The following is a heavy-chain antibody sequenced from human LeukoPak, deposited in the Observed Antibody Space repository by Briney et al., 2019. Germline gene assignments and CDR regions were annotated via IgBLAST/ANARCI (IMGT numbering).Heavy chain of an antibody. CDR1: GGSFSGYY. V-gene: IGHV4-34*01. Sequence: SETLSLTCAVYGGSFSGYYWSWIRQPPGKGLEWIGEINHSGSTNYNPSLKSRVTISVDTSKNQFSLKLSSVTAADTAVYYCARKWDSSGFYTTIWGQGTMVTVSS. CDR2: INHSGST. J-gene: IGHJ3*02. D-gene: IGHD6-19*01. CDR3: ARKWDSSGFYTTI.